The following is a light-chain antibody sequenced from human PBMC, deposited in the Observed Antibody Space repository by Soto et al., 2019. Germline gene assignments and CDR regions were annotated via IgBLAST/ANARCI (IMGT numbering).Light chain of an antibody. Sequence: QSALTQPASVSASPGQSITISCTGTSSDVGGYKFVSWYQHHPGKAPKLMIYEVNNRPSGVSNRFSGSKSGNTASLTISGLQPEDEADYYCQSYDSGLSAVLFGGGTKLTVL. CDR3: QSYDSGLSAVL. J-gene: IGLJ2*01. CDR1: SSDVGGYKF. V-gene: IGLV2-14*01. CDR2: EVN.